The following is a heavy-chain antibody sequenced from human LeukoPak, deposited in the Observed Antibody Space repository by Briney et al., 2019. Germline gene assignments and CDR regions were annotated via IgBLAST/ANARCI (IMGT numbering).Heavy chain of an antibody. J-gene: IGHJ5*02. CDR1: GYTFTGYY. D-gene: IGHD5-12*01. Sequence: ASVKVSCKASGYTFTGYYMHWVRQAPGQGLEWMGWMNPNSGNRDYAQKFQGRVTMTRNTSISTAYMELSSLRSEDTAVYYCAREVDRWFDPWGQGTLVTVSS. V-gene: IGHV1-8*02. CDR3: AREVDRWFDP. CDR2: MNPNSGNR.